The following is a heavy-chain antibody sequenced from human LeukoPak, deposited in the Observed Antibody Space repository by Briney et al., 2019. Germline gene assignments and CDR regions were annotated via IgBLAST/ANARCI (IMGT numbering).Heavy chain of an antibody. V-gene: IGHV3-21*01. CDR3: ARDLWEMATIGWAFDI. J-gene: IGHJ3*02. D-gene: IGHD5-24*01. Sequence: PGGSLRLSCAASGFTFSSYSMNWVRQAPGKGLEWVSSISSSSSYIYYADSVKGRFTISRDNAKNSLYLQMNSLRAEDTAVYYCARDLWEMATIGWAFDIWGQGTMVTVSS. CDR1: GFTFSSYS. CDR2: ISSSSSYI.